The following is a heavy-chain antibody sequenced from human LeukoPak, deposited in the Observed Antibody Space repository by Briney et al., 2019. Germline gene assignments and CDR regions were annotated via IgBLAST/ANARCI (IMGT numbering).Heavy chain of an antibody. Sequence: GGSLRLSCAASGFTFSSYAMSWVRQAPGKGLEWVSAISGSGGSTYYADSVKGRFTISRDNSKNTLYLQMNSLRAEDTAVYYRAKNEGTYDYVWGSYQYWFDPWGQGTLVTVSS. J-gene: IGHJ5*02. CDR3: AKNEGTYDYVWGSYQYWFDP. CDR2: ISGSGGST. V-gene: IGHV3-23*01. CDR1: GFTFSSYA. D-gene: IGHD3-16*02.